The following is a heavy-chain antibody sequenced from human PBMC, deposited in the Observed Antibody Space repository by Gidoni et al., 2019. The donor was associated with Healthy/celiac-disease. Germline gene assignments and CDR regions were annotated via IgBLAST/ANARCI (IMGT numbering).Heavy chain of an antibody. V-gene: IGHV2-5*02. CDR1: GFSLSTSGVG. CDR2: IYWDDDK. CDR3: AHSSPNYYDSSGYYSD. D-gene: IGHD3-22*01. J-gene: IGHJ4*02. Sequence: QITLKESGPTLVKPTQTLTLTCTFSGFSLSTSGVGVGWIRQPPGKALEWLALIYWDDDKRYSPSLKSRLTITKDTSKNQVVLTMTNMEPVDTATYYCAHSSPNYYDSSGYYSDWGQGTLVTVSS.